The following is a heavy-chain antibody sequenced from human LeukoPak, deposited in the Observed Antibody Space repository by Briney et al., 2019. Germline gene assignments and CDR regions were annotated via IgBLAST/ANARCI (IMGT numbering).Heavy chain of an antibody. J-gene: IGHJ4*02. V-gene: IGHV3-7*03. D-gene: IGHD5-12*01. CDR1: GFTFSSYW. CDR2: IKQDGSEK. CDR3: AKDGGYDSDGY. Sequence: GGSLRLSCAASGFTFSSYWMSWVRQAPGKGLEWVANIKQDGSEKYYVDSVKGRFTISRDNAKNSLYLQMNSLRAEDTAVYYCAKDGGYDSDGYWGQGTLVTVSS.